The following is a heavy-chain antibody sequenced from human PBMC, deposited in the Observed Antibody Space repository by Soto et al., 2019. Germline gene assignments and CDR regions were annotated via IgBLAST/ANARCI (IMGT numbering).Heavy chain of an antibody. D-gene: IGHD3-3*01. CDR3: ARGTTIANFDYDMDV. CDR1: GFTFTSYA. CDR2: ISNDGSNY. J-gene: IGHJ6*02. V-gene: IGHV3-30-3*01. Sequence: QVQLVESGGGVVQPGRSLRLSCAASGFTFTSYAMHWVRQAPGKGLEWVAVISNDGSNYYYADSVRGRFTIYRENTKNTLFLQMSSLRGEDSGVYYCARGTTIANFDYDMDVWGQGTTVTVSS.